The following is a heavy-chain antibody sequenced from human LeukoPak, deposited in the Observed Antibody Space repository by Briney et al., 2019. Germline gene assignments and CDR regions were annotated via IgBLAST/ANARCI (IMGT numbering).Heavy chain of an antibody. CDR1: GGSISSRNYY. D-gene: IGHD1-1*01. CDR2: IFYSGST. J-gene: IGHJ4*02. V-gene: IGHV4-39*01. CDR3: ARHVRNDDGGSPLWFDY. Sequence: SETLSLTCTLSGGSISSRNYYWAWVRQPPGKGLEWIGTIFYSGSTFYNPSLRSRVTVSVHTSKNHFSLKVNSVTAADTAVYYCARHVRNDDGGSPLWFDYWGQGTLVTVSS.